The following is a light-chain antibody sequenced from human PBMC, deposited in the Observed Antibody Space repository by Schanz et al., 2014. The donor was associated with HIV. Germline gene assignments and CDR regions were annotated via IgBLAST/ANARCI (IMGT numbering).Light chain of an antibody. CDR2: GAS. CDR1: QSVGSN. CDR3: LQNHIYPWT. Sequence: EVVLTQSPGTLSLSPGERATLSCRASQSVGSNLAWYQHKPGQAPRLLIYGASTRTTGIPARFSGSGSGTDFTLTISSLQPDDFATYYCLQNHIYPWTLGQGTKVEVK. V-gene: IGKV3-15*01. J-gene: IGKJ1*01.